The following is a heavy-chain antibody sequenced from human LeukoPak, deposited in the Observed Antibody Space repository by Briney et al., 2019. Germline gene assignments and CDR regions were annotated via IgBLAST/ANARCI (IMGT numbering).Heavy chain of an antibody. CDR3: ARAPLGYCSSTSCYTGIDY. CDR1: GGTFSSYA. D-gene: IGHD2-2*02. CDR2: IIPIFGTA. V-gene: IGHV1-69*13. J-gene: IGHJ4*02. Sequence: ASVKVSCKASGGTFSSYAISWVRQAPGQGLEWMGGIIPIFGTANYAQKLQGRVTITADESTSTAYMELSSLRSEDTAVYYCARAPLGYCSSTSCYTGIDYWGQGTLVTVSS.